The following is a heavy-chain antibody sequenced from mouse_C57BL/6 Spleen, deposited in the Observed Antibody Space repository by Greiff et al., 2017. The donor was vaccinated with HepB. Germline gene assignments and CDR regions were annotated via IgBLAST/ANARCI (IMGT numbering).Heavy chain of an antibody. CDR3: ASRGDGYSLGY. CDR2: IDPSDSYT. Sequence: QLQQPGAELVMPGASVKLSCKASGYTFTSYWMHWVKQRPGQGLEWIGEIDPSDSYTNYNQKFKGKSTLTVDKSSSTAYMQLSSLTSEDSAVYYCASRGDGYSLGYWGQGTTLTVSS. D-gene: IGHD2-3*01. V-gene: IGHV1-69*01. J-gene: IGHJ2*01. CDR1: GYTFTSYW.